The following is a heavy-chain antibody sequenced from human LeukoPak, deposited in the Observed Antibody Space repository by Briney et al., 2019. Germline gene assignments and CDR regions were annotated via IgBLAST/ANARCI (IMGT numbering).Heavy chain of an antibody. V-gene: IGHV1-2*02. Sequence: ASVKVSCKASGYTFTSYGISWVRQAPGQGLEWMGWINPNSGDTNYAQKSQGRVTMTRGTSISTAYMELSRLRSDDTAVYYCARGVGPRYFDLWGRGTLVTVSS. CDR1: GYTFTSYG. CDR2: INPNSGDT. J-gene: IGHJ2*01. D-gene: IGHD1-26*01. CDR3: ARGVGPRYFDL.